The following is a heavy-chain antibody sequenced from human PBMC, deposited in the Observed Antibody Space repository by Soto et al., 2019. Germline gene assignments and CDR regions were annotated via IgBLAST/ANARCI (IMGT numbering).Heavy chain of an antibody. Sequence: QVQLQQWGTGQLKSSETLSLTCAVNGGSFSGYYWSWIRQPPGKGLEWIGEIHHSGSTNYNPSLKSRVTISLDTSXXXXXLKLNSVTAADTAVYYCATIVVVASTMRDDAFDIWGQGTMVTVSS. CDR3: ATIVVVASTMRDDAFDI. CDR2: IHHSGST. V-gene: IGHV4-34*01. D-gene: IGHD2-2*01. J-gene: IGHJ3*02. CDR1: GGSFSGYY.